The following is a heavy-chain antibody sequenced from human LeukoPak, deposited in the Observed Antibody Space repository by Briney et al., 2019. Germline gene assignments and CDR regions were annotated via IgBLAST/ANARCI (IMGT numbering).Heavy chain of an antibody. CDR2: INPNSGGT. V-gene: IGHV1-2*02. D-gene: IGHD5-18*01. CDR1: GYTFTGYY. Sequence: ASVKVSCKASGYTFTGYYMHWVRQAPGQGLEWMGWINPNSGGTNYAQKFQGRVTMTRDTSISTAYMELSRLRSDDTAVYYCARDISPESGYSHGYFDYWGQGTLVAVSS. J-gene: IGHJ4*02. CDR3: ARDISPESGYSHGYFDY.